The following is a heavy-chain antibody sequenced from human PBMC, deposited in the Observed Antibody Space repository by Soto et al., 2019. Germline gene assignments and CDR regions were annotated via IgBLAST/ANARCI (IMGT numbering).Heavy chain of an antibody. Sequence: GGSLRLCCAASGFTFTRYSMNWVRQAPGKGLESVSSISSTTNYIYYGDSMKGRFTISRDNAKNSLYLEMNSLRAEDTAVYYCARESEDLTSTFDYWGQGTLVTVSS. CDR1: GFTFTRYS. CDR3: ARESEDLTSTFDY. J-gene: IGHJ4*02. V-gene: IGHV3-21*06. CDR2: ISSTTNYI.